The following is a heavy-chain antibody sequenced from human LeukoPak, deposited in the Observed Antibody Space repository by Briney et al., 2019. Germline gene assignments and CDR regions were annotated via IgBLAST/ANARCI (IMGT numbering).Heavy chain of an antibody. CDR3: ARGPLGFGELPYGMDV. J-gene: IGHJ6*02. V-gene: IGHV4-30-4*01. CDR2: IHYSGST. CDR1: GGSISSGDYY. D-gene: IGHD3-10*01. Sequence: SETLSLTCTVSGGSISSGDYYWSWIRQPPGKGLEWIGYIHYSGSTDFNPSLKSRVIISVDTSKNQFSLKLSPVTAADTAVYYCARGPLGFGELPYGMDVWGQGTTVTVSS.